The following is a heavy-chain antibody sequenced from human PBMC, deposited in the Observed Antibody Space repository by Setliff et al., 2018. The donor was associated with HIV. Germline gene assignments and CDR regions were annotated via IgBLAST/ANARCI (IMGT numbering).Heavy chain of an antibody. CDR3: ARSPYGSGWGPSSVAYMDV. CDR2: ITNNNGGT. D-gene: IGHD3-22*01. CDR1: GHIFTDYY. J-gene: IGHJ6*03. Sequence: ASVKVSCKASGHIFTDYYIHWVRQAPGEGLEWMGWITNNNGGTNYAQKFQGRVTMTRDTSISADYMELSGLKSDDSAVYYCARSPYGSGWGPSSVAYMDVWGKGTAVTVS. V-gene: IGHV1-2*02.